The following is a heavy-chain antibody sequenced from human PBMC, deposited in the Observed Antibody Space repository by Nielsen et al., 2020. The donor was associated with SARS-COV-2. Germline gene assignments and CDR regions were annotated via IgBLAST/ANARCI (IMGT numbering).Heavy chain of an antibody. CDR3: KLGYCSSTSCYNYYYYGMDV. V-gene: IGHV3-33*08. J-gene: IGHJ6*02. Sequence: GESLKISCTASGFTFSSYGMHWVRQAPGKGLEWVAVIWYDGSNKYYADSVKGRFTISRDNSKNTLYLQMNSLRAEDTALYYCKLGYCSSTSCYNYYYYGMDVWGQGTTVTVSS. CDR2: IWYDGSNK. D-gene: IGHD2-2*02. CDR1: GFTFSSYG.